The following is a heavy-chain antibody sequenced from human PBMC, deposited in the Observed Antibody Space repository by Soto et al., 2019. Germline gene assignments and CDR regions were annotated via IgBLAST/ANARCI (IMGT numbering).Heavy chain of an antibody. J-gene: IGHJ4*02. CDR1: GGSFSGYY. D-gene: IGHD5-18*01. CDR3: ASQQGIVDTALVLGNF. V-gene: IGHV4-34*01. Sequence: SETLSLTCAVYGGSFSGYYWSWIRQPPGKGLEWIGEVNHSGSSNYNPSLKSRVTISVDTSKNQLSLKLNSVTAADTAVYYCASQQGIVDTALVLGNFWGQGTPVTVSS. CDR2: VNHSGSS.